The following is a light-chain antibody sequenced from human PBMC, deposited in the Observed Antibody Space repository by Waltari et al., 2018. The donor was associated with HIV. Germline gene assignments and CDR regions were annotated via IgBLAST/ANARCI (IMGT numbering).Light chain of an antibody. V-gene: IGLV2-14*03. Sequence: AVTQPASVSGLPGQSTTISCTGGGSDFGLYNFVSWYQQHSGKPPKLILYDVDRRASGVPARFSGSMAGNTASLTISGLRAEDEAHYYCASFTGDNTVMFGGGTEVTVL. CDR3: ASFTGDNTVM. CDR2: DVD. J-gene: IGLJ3*02. CDR1: GSDFGLYNF.